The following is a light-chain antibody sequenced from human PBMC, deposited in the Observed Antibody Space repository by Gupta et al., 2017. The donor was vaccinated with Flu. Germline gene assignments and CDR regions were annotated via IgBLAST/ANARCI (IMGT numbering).Light chain of an antibody. CDR2: DVT. V-gene: IGLV2-11*01. J-gene: IGLJ3*02. Sequence: QSALTQPRSVSVSPGQSVTISCTGSSSDVGGYNYVSWYQQYPGKAPNLMIYDVTKRPSGVPDRFSGSKSGNTASLTISGLQADDEADYYCSSYAGSYTFWVFGGGTKLTVL. CDR3: SSYAGSYTFWV. CDR1: SSDVGGYNY.